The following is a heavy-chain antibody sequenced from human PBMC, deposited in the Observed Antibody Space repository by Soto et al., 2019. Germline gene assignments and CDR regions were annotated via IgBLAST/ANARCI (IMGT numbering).Heavy chain of an antibody. J-gene: IGHJ6*04. V-gene: IGHV4-59*01. D-gene: IGHD3-10*01. CDR3: ARERRVRGTVMDV. CDR1: GGSISSYY. CDR2: IYYSGST. Sequence: SETLSLTCTVAGGSISSYYWSWIRQPPGKGLEWIGYIYYSGSTNYNPSLKSRVTISVDTSKNQFSLKLSSVTAADTAVYYCARERRVRGTVMDVWGKETMVTVSS.